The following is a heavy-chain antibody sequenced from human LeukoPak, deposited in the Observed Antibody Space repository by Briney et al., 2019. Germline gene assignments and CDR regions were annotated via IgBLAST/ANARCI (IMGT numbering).Heavy chain of an antibody. D-gene: IGHD4-11*01. CDR2: VSVSGDIS. CDR1: GFTFCSFA. CDR3: AKRSRTVTTIDS. Sequence: GGSLTLSCAASGFTFCSFAMSWLRQAPEKGLVWVSAVSVSGDISYYADSVKGRFTISRDNSKNTLYLQMNSLRAEDTALYYCAKRSRTVTTIDSWGRGTLVTVSS. V-gene: IGHV3-23*01. J-gene: IGHJ4*02.